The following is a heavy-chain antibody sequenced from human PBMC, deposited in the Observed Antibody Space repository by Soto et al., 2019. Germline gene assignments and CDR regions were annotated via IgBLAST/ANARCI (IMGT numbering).Heavy chain of an antibody. CDR2: IDPSGSYT. CDR1: GYSFTSYW. CDR3: ARHLTEMATIMVY. Sequence: PGESLKISCKGSGYSFTSYWISWVRQMPGKGLEWMGRIDPSGSYTNYSPSFQGHVTISADKSISTAYLQWSSLKASDTAMYYCARHLTEMATIMVYWGQGTLVTVSS. V-gene: IGHV5-10-1*01. J-gene: IGHJ4*02. D-gene: IGHD5-12*01.